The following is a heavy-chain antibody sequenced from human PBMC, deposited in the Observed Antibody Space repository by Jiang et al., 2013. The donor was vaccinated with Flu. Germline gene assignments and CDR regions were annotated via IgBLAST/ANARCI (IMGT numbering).Heavy chain of an antibody. V-gene: IGHV4-34*01. CDR2: INHSGST. D-gene: IGHD2-2*01. CDR3: ARHPSLIVVVPAADGGTNWFDP. Sequence: LLKPSETLSLTCAVYGGSFSGYYWSWIRQPPGKGLEWIGEINHSGSTNYNPSLKSRVTISVDTSKNQFSLKLSSVTAADTAVYYCARHPSLIVVVPAADGGTNWFDPWGQGTLVTVSS. CDR1: GGSFSGYY. J-gene: IGHJ5*02.